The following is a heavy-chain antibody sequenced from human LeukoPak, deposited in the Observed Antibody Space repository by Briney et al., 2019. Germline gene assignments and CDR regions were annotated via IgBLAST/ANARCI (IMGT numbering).Heavy chain of an antibody. CDR1: GGSISSYY. CDR3: ARDGPGYVGDY. J-gene: IGHJ4*02. Sequence: SEALSLTCTVSGGSISSYYWSWIRQPPGKGLEWIGYIYYSGSTNYNPSLKSRVTISVDTSKNQFSLKLSSVTAADTAVYYCARDGPGYVGDYWGQGTLVTVSS. D-gene: IGHD5-18*01. CDR2: IYYSGST. V-gene: IGHV4-59*01.